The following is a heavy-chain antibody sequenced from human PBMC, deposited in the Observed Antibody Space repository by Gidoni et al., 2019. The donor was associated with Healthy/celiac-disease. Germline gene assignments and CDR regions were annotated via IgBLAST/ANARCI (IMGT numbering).Heavy chain of an antibody. CDR1: GFTFSGSA. D-gene: IGHD6-19*01. CDR3: TSGYSSGWTDAFDI. Sequence: EVQLVESGGGLVQPGGSLKLSCAASGFTFSGSAMHWVRQASGKGLEWVGRIRSKANSYATAYAASVKGRFTISRDDSKNTAYLQMNSLKTEDTAVYYCTSGYSSGWTDAFDIWGQGTMVTVSS. J-gene: IGHJ3*02. V-gene: IGHV3-73*02. CDR2: IRSKANSYAT.